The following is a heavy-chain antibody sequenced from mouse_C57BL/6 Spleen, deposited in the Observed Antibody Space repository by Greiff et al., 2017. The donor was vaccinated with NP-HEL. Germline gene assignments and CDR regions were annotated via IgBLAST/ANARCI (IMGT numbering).Heavy chain of an antibody. CDR1: GFTFSDYY. Sequence: EVKLVESEGGLVQPGSSMKLSCTASGFTFSDYYMAWVRQVPEKGLEWVANINYDGSSTYYLDSLKSRFISSRDNAKNILYLQMSSLKSEDTATYYCARDRDSNYLYWYFDVWGTGTTVTVSS. CDR3: ARDRDSNYLYWYFDV. CDR2: INYDGSST. V-gene: IGHV5-16*01. D-gene: IGHD2-5*01. J-gene: IGHJ1*03.